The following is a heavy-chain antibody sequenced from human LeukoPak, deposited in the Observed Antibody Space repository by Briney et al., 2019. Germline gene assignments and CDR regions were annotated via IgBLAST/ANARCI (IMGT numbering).Heavy chain of an antibody. CDR2: IWYDGSNK. CDR1: GYTFSNSG. CDR3: ARDPTQWLRYGYFDY. Sequence: GGSLRLSCVASGYTFSNSGLHWVRQTPGKGLEWVAVIWYDGSNKYYADSVKGRFTISRDDSKNTLYLQMNSLRAEDTAVYYCARDPTQWLRYGYFDYWGQGTLVTVSS. D-gene: IGHD5-12*01. J-gene: IGHJ4*02. V-gene: IGHV3-33*01.